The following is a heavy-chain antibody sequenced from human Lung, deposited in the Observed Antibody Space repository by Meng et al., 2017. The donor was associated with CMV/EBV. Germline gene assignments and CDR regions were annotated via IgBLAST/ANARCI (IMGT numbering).Heavy chain of an antibody. J-gene: IGHJ6*02. D-gene: IGHD2-2*01. V-gene: IGHV1-69*05. CDR2: IIPIFGTA. Sequence: FSSYAISWVRQAPGQGLEWMGGIIPIFGTANYEQKFQGRVTITTDESTSTAYMELSSLRSEDTAVYYCASPVVPAATIPYYYGMDVWGQGTTVTVSS. CDR3: ASPVVPAATIPYYYGMDV. CDR1: FSSYA.